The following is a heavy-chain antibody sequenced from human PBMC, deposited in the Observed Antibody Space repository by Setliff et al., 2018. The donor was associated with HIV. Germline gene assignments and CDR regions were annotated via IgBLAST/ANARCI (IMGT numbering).Heavy chain of an antibody. CDR1: GGSISSNY. CDR3: AREGQNMDDSFDL. Sequence: NPSETLSLTCSVSGGSISSNYWSWIQQPPGKGLEWIGYIYYTGSASYNPSLKSRVTMSADTSKNNFSLKLTSVTAADTAVYYCAREGQNMDDSFDLWGQGTMVTVAS. D-gene: IGHD3-10*01. J-gene: IGHJ3*01. V-gene: IGHV4-59*01. CDR2: IYYTGSA.